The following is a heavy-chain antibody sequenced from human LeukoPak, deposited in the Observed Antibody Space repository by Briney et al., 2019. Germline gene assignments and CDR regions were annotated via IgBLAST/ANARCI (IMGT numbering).Heavy chain of an antibody. V-gene: IGHV4-59*01. Sequence: SETLSLTCTVSGGSISSYYWSWIRQPPGKGLEWIGYIYYSGSTNYNPSLKSRVTISVDTSKNQFSLKLSSVTAADTAVYYCARGNDVVGYMDVWGKGTTVTVSS. CDR1: GGSISSYY. CDR3: ARGNDVVGYMDV. CDR2: IYYSGST. D-gene: IGHD1-1*01. J-gene: IGHJ6*03.